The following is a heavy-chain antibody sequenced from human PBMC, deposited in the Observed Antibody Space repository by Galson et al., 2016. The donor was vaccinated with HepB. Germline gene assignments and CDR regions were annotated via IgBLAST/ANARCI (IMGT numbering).Heavy chain of an antibody. D-gene: IGHD1/OR15-1a*01. CDR2: IDAGGDT. CDR3: ARTRLTTTAGTTWYFDL. J-gene: IGHJ2*01. V-gene: IGHV3-13*01. CDR1: GFTFNTYD. Sequence: SLRLSCAASGFTFNTYDMHWVRQAAGKSPEWVSGIDAGGDTYYADPVRGRFSISRENARNSFSLQMNSLEAGDTAVYYCARTRLTTTAGTTWYFDLWGRGTHVIVS.